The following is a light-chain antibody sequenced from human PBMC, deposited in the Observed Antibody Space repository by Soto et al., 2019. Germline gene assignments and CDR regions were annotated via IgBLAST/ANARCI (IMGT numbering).Light chain of an antibody. CDR3: HQYDNLSPR. V-gene: IGKV1-33*01. CDR2: DAS. J-gene: IGKJ3*01. CDR1: HDIRDH. Sequence: HPPPPLSSSLGAIATSTSRGSHDIRDHLNWYHLKPGNPPNLLIYDASNLQTGVPSRFSGSGSGTDFTFNISSLQPEDIATYFCHQYDNLSPRFGPGTKVDIK.